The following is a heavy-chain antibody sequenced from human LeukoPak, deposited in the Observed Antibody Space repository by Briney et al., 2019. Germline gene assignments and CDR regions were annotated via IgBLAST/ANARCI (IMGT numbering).Heavy chain of an antibody. D-gene: IGHD3-3*01. Sequence: GESLKISRKGSGYTLATYWIGWVRPVPGKGLELMGIIYPGDSDTKYSPSFQGQITISVDRSINAAYLQWSSLKASDTAMYYCARPLSSSYDFWTWGQGTLVTVSS. V-gene: IGHV5-51*01. CDR3: ARPLSSSYDFWT. CDR2: IYPGDSDT. J-gene: IGHJ4*02. CDR1: GYTLATYW.